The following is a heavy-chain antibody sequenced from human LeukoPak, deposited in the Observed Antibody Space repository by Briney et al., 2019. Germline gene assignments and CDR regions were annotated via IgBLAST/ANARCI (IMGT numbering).Heavy chain of an antibody. D-gene: IGHD4-11*01. CDR3: ARDQALGYGWPTVLAIDI. CDR2: INHSGST. J-gene: IGHJ3*02. CDR1: GGSFSGYY. Sequence: PSETLSLTCAVYGGSFSGYYWSWIRQPPGKGLEWIGEINHSGSTNYNPSLKSRVTISVDTSKNQLSLNLSSVTAADTAVYYCARDQALGYGWPTVLAIDIWGQGTMVTVSS. V-gene: IGHV4-34*01.